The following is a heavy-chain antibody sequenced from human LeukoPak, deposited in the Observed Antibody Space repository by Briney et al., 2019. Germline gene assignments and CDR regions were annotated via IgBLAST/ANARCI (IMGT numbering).Heavy chain of an antibody. CDR1: DGSISINY. Sequence: SETLSLTCTVSDGSISINYWTRIRQPPGKGLEWIGNIYFRGSTNYNPSLKSRVTISGDTSKNQVSLQLTSVTAADTAVYYCARGLGWFLDWGQGTLVTASS. J-gene: IGHJ4*02. D-gene: IGHD6-19*01. CDR2: IYFRGST. CDR3: ARGLGWFLD. V-gene: IGHV4-59*01.